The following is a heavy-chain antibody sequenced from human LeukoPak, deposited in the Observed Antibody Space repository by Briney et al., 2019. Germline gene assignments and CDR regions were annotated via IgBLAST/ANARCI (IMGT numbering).Heavy chain of an antibody. Sequence: GGSLRLSCAASGFTFSSYAMHWVRQAPGKGLEWVAVISYDGSNKYYADSVKGRFTISRDNSKNTLYLQMNSLRAEDTAVYYCAKDTPMVRGVIDYWGQGTLVAVSS. CDR3: AKDTPMVRGVIDY. J-gene: IGHJ4*02. CDR2: ISYDGSNK. V-gene: IGHV3-30-3*01. D-gene: IGHD3-10*01. CDR1: GFTFSSYA.